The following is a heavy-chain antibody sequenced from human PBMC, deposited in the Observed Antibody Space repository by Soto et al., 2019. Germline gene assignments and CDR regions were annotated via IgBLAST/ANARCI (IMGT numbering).Heavy chain of an antibody. CDR3: ASHDDFWSGYPPYYYYGMDV. CDR2: IKQDGSEK. Sequence: EVQLVESGGGLVQPGGSLRLSCAASGFTFSSYWMSWVRQAPGKGLEWVANIKQDGSEKYYVDSVKARFTISRDNAKNSLYLQMNRLRAEDTAVYYCASHDDFWSGYPPYYYYGMDVWGQGTTVTVSS. CDR1: GFTFSSYW. V-gene: IGHV3-7*03. D-gene: IGHD3-3*01. J-gene: IGHJ6*02.